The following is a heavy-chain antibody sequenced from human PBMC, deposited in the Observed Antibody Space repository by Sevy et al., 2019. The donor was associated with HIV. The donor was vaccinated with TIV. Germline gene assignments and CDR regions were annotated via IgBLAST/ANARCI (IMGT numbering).Heavy chain of an antibody. D-gene: IGHD2-15*01. Sequence: GGSLRLSCVASEFIFNDAWMHWVRQAPGKGLEWVGRIKSNIDGAAIDYAAPVKGRFTISRDDSKNTVFLQMNSLKSEDTAVYCCTTKGRDCSGIGCQSSWGQGTQVTVSS. CDR3: TTKGRDCSGIGCQSS. CDR2: IKSNIDGAAI. CDR1: EFIFNDAW. V-gene: IGHV3-15*01. J-gene: IGHJ5*02.